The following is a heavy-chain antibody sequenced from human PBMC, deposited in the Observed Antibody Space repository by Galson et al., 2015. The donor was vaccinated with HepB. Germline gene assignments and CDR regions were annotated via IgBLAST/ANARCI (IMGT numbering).Heavy chain of an antibody. V-gene: IGHV3-66*01. CDR3: ASTSGSGSIPGYYYYGMDV. J-gene: IGHJ6*02. D-gene: IGHD3-10*01. CDR2: MYRGGDT. CDR1: GFIVSGTY. Sequence: SLRLSCAASGFIVSGTYMSWVREAPGKGLEWVSVMYRGGDTYYADSVKGRFTISRDNSKNTVYLQMNSLRAEDTAAHYCASTSGSGSIPGYYYYGMDVWGQGTTVTVSS.